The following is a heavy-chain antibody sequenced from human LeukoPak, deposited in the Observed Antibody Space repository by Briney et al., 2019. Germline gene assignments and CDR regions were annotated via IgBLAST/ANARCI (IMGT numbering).Heavy chain of an antibody. V-gene: IGHV3-11*06. CDR2: ISSSSSYT. J-gene: IGHJ2*01. Sequence: PGGSLRLSCAASGFTFSDYYMSWIRQAPGKGLEWVSYISSSSSYTNYADSVKGRFTISRDNAKNPLYLEKNSLRAQDTAVFYFARWPGYSYGPDWYFDLWGRGTLVTVSS. D-gene: IGHD5-18*01. CDR3: ARWPGYSYGPDWYFDL. CDR1: GFTFSDYY.